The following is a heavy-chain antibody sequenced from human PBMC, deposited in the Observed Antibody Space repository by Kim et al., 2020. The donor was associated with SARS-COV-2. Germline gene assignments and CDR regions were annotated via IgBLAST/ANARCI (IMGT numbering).Heavy chain of an antibody. CDR1: GFTFSSYG. Sequence: GGSLRLSCAASGFTFSSYGMHWVRQAPGKGLEWVAVISYDGSNKYYADSVKGRFTISRDNSKNTLYLQMNSLRAEDTAVYYCALLMVYEPQFEDWGQGTLVTVSS. CDR3: ALLMVYEPQFED. V-gene: IGHV3-30*03. J-gene: IGHJ4*02. D-gene: IGHD2-8*01. CDR2: ISYDGSNK.